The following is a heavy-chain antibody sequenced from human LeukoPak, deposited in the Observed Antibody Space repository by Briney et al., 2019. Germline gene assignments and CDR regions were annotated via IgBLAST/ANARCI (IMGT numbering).Heavy chain of an antibody. D-gene: IGHD2-2*01. CDR3: AKTPEDCSSTSCYPPDYYGMDV. CDR2: ISYDGSNK. J-gene: IGHJ6*02. CDR1: GFTFSSYG. Sequence: PGGSLRLSCAASGFTFSSYGMHWVRQVPGKGLEWVAVISYDGSNKYYADSVKGRFTISRDNSKNTLYLQMNSLRAEDTAVYYCAKTPEDCSSTSCYPPDYYGMDVWGQGTTVTVSS. V-gene: IGHV3-30*18.